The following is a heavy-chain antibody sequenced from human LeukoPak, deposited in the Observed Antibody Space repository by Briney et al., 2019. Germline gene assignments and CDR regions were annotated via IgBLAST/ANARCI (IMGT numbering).Heavy chain of an antibody. CDR1: GFTFSDYY. CDR2: ISSSGSMI. CDR3: ARDEYIHGDLTNFDS. Sequence: GGSLRLSCAASGFTFSDYYMSWIRQAPGKGLEWVSYISSSGSMISDADSVKGRFTISRDNAKKSLYLQMNSLRAEDTAVYYCARDEYIHGDLTNFDSWGQGALVIVSS. V-gene: IGHV3-11*04. J-gene: IGHJ4*02. D-gene: IGHD4-17*01.